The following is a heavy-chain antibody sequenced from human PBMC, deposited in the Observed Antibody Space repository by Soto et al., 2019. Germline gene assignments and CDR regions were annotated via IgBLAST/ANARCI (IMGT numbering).Heavy chain of an antibody. Sequence: PSETLSLTCTVSCGSIISSSYYWGCIRQPPGKGLEWIGSIYYSGSTYYNPSLKSRVTISVDTSKNQFSLKLSSVTAADTVVYYCARSLVGATTLGFDYWGQGTLVTVSS. CDR2: IYYSGST. J-gene: IGHJ4*02. CDR3: ARSLVGATTLGFDY. CDR1: CGSIISSSYY. V-gene: IGHV4-39*01. D-gene: IGHD1-26*01.